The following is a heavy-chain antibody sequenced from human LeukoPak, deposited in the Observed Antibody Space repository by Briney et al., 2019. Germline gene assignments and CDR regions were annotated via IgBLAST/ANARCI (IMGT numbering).Heavy chain of an antibody. D-gene: IGHD3-3*01. CDR1: GFTVSSHY. CDR3: ASVPLTYYDFWSGYHYYYYYMDV. Sequence: GGSLRLSCTASGFTVSSHYMSWVRQAPGKGLEWVSIICSGGSTYYADSVKGRFTISRDNSKNTLYLQMNSLRAEDTAVYYCASVPLTYYDFWSGYHYYYYYMDVWGKGTTVTVSS. J-gene: IGHJ6*03. CDR2: ICSGGST. V-gene: IGHV3-53*01.